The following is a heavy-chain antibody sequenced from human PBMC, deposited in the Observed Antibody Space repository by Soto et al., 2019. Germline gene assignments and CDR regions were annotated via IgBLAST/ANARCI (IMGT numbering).Heavy chain of an antibody. V-gene: IGHV1-18*01. CDR3: ARVAITLIRVLKVDFYSMDV. Sequence: QLVQSGGEVKEPGASVQVSCKASGSTFNNYGITWVRQAPGQGLEWLGWISVYNGNKNYAKKVQGRGSMPADTSTSTAHMELRSLQSDDTAVYFCARVAITLIRVLKVDFYSMDVWGQGTTVTVSS. CDR2: ISVYNGNK. J-gene: IGHJ6*02. CDR1: GSTFNNYG. D-gene: IGHD3-10*01.